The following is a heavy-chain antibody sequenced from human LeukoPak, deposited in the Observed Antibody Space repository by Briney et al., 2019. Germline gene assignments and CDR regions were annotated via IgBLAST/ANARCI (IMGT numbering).Heavy chain of an antibody. CDR3: ARDQEGFDY. CDR1: GYTFTSNY. Sequence: ASVTVSCKASGYTFTSNYIHWVRQAPGQGLEWMGMIYPRNGSTSYAQKFQGRVTVTRDTSTSTVHMELSGLRSEDTAVYYCARDQEGFDYWGQGTLVTVSS. CDR2: IYPRNGST. J-gene: IGHJ4*02. V-gene: IGHV1-46*01.